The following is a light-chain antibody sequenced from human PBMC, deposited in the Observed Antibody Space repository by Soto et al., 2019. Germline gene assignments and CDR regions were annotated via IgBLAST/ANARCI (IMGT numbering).Light chain of an antibody. J-gene: IGKJ4*01. CDR3: QKYNSGGPLT. CDR1: EDINNY. Sequence: DIQMTHSPSSLSASIGDIVTITCGATEDINNYLAWFQQKPGNVPKLLIYAASTLQSGVPSRFRGSGSGTDFTLSISSLQPDDVATYYCQKYNSGGPLTFGGGTKVDIK. CDR2: AAS. V-gene: IGKV1-27*01.